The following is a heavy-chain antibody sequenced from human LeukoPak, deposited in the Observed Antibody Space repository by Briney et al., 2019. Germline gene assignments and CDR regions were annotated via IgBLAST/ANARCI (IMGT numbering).Heavy chain of an antibody. D-gene: IGHD3-10*01. V-gene: IGHV1-46*01. CDR3: ARVPGPYGSGSYYTNYGMDV. CDR1: GYTFTSYY. J-gene: IGHJ6*02. Sequence: ASVKVSCKASGYTFTSYYMHWVRQAPGQGLEWMRIINPSGGSTSYAQKFQGRVTMTRDTSTSTVYMELSSLRSEDTAVYYCARVPGPYGSGSYYTNYGMDVWGQGTTVTVSS. CDR2: INPSGGST.